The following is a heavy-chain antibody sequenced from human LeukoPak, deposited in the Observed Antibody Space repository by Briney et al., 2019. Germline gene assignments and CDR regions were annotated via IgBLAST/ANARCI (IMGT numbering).Heavy chain of an antibody. CDR1: GDSVSSNSAA. Sequence: SQTLSLTCAISGDSVSSNSAAWNWIRQYPSRGLEWLGRTYYRSKWYFGYAVSVKSRITINPDTSKNQFSLQLNSVTPEDTAVYYCARSADDLDYWGQGTLVTVSS. J-gene: IGHJ4*02. D-gene: IGHD3-16*01. CDR3: ARSADDLDY. V-gene: IGHV6-1*01. CDR2: TYYRSKWYF.